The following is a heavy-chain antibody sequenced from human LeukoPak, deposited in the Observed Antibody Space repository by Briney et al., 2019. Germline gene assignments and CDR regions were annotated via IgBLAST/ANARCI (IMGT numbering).Heavy chain of an antibody. CDR3: ARLAASDPSDY. CDR2: IWYDGTDT. V-gene: IGHV3-33*01. J-gene: IGHJ4*02. D-gene: IGHD3-10*01. Sequence: PGGSQRLSCVASGFTFSRFNMHWVRQAPGKGLEWVALIWYDGTDTFYADAVRGRFTISRDDSKNTVYLQMNSLRAEDTAVYYCARLAASDPSDYWGQGTLVTVSS. CDR1: GFTFSRFN.